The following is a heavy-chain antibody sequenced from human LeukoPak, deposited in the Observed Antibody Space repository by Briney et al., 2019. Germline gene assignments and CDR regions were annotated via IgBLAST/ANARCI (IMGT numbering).Heavy chain of an antibody. D-gene: IGHD3-22*01. Sequence: SETLSLTCAVSGYSISSGYYWGWIRQPPGKGLEWIGSIYHSGSTYCNPSLKSRVTISVDTSKNQFSLKLSSVTAADTAVYYCARLGVTYYYDSSGSYYFDYWGQGTLVTVSS. J-gene: IGHJ4*02. CDR2: IYHSGST. V-gene: IGHV4-38-2*01. CDR3: ARLGVTYYYDSSGSYYFDY. CDR1: GYSISSGYY.